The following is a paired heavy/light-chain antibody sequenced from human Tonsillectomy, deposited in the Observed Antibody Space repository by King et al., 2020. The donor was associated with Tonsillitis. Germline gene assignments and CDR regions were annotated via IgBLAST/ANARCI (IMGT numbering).Heavy chain of an antibody. D-gene: IGHD3-10*01. CDR3: ARGVLYGSGRYKFDP. J-gene: IGHJ5*02. CDR1: GGAISSGSYY. Sequence: QLQLQESGPGLVKPSETLSLNCSVSGGAISSGSYYWGWIRQPPGKGLEWIGSLYYSGGTYTGSTNYNPSLKSRVTISADASKNQFSLKLTSVTAADTAVYHCARGVLYGSGRYKFDPWGQGTLVTVSS. CDR2: LYYSGGT. V-gene: IGHV4-39*07.
Light chain of an antibody. Sequence: DIVMTQSPLSLPVTPGEPASISCRSSQSLLRSNGYNYVDWYLRKPGQSPQLLIYLGSYRASGVPDRISGSGSGTEFTLKISRVEAEDVGVYYCMQALQTPWTFGQGTKVEIK. CDR3: MQALQTPWT. CDR2: LGS. V-gene: IGKV2-28*01. CDR1: QSLLRSNGYNY. J-gene: IGKJ1*01.